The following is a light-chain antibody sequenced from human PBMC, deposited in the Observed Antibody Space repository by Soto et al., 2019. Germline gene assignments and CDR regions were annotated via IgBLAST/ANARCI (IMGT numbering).Light chain of an antibody. J-gene: IGLJ2*01. Sequence: QSVLTQPASVSGSPGQSITISCTGTSSDVGGYNYVSWYQQHPGKAPKLMIYEVSNRPSGVSNRFSGSKSGNTASLTISGLQAEDEAEYYCSSYTSNSTVGFGGGTKVTVL. CDR2: EVS. CDR3: SSYTSNSTVG. CDR1: SSDVGGYNY. V-gene: IGLV2-14*01.